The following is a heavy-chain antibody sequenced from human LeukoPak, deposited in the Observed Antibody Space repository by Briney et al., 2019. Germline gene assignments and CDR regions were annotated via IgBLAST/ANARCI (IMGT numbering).Heavy chain of an antibody. J-gene: IGHJ6*03. V-gene: IGHV1-69*05. CDR1: GGTFSSYA. Sequence: ASVKVSCKASGGTFSSYAISWVRQAPGQGLEWMGGIIPIFGTANYAQKFQGRVTITTDESPSTAYMELSSLRSEDTAVYYCAGASGPNVYYYYYMDVWGKGTTVTVSS. D-gene: IGHD3-3*01. CDR3: AGASGPNVYYYYYMDV. CDR2: IIPIFGTA.